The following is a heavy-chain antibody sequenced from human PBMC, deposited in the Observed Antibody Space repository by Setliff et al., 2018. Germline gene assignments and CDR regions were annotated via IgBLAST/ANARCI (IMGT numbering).Heavy chain of an antibody. CDR3: ARGNFYYFDRTGRGPNWFDP. CDR1: GFAFSAYS. D-gene: IGHD3-22*01. CDR2: IQYDGSDK. V-gene: IGHV3-30*02. Sequence: PGGSLRLSCAASGFAFSAYSMYWVRQAPGKGLEWVAFIQYDGSDKYYADSVKGRFTISRDNSKNTMFLQMNSLRPDDTAVYYCARGNFYYFDRTGRGPNWFDPWGQGTLVTVSS. J-gene: IGHJ5*02.